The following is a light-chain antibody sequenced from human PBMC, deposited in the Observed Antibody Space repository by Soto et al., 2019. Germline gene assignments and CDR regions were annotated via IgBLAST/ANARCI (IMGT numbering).Light chain of an antibody. J-gene: IGLJ2*01. CDR1: SSDIGGCDY. Sequence: QSVLTQPASVSGSPGQSITLSCTGTSSDIGGCDYVSWYQRHPGKAPKLIIYDVNNRPSGVSNRFSGSKSGNTASLTISGLQAEDEADYYCTSYASGSSHVVFGGGTKLTVL. V-gene: IGLV2-14*01. CDR2: DVN. CDR3: TSYASGSSHVV.